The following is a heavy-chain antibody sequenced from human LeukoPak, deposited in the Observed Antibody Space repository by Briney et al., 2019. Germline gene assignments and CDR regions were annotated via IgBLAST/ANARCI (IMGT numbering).Heavy chain of an antibody. D-gene: IGHD3-3*01. CDR1: GFTFSSYS. V-gene: IGHV3-48*02. J-gene: IGHJ4*02. CDR3: ARGRLRFLEWLFPYYFDY. CDR2: ISSSSSTI. Sequence: GGSLRLSCAASGFTFSSYSMTWVRQAPGKGLEWVSYISSSSSTIYYADSVKGRFTISRDNAKNSLYLQMNSLRDEDTAVYYCARGRLRFLEWLFPYYFDYWGQGTLVTVSS.